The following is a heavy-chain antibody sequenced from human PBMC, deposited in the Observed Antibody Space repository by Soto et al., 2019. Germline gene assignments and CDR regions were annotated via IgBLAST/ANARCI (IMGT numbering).Heavy chain of an antibody. V-gene: IGHV4-61*08. Sequence: SETLSLTGTVFGGSVSSGDFYWSWIRQPPRNGLEWILYIFNTGSTNYTPSLESRAAISMDTSKNQLSLKLTSVTAADTAVYYCARVFAASPVAPWRADDYWGHGTLVTAPQ. J-gene: IGHJ4*01. CDR2: IFNTGST. CDR1: GGSVSSGDFY. CDR3: ARVFAASPVAPWRADDY. D-gene: IGHD6-19*01.